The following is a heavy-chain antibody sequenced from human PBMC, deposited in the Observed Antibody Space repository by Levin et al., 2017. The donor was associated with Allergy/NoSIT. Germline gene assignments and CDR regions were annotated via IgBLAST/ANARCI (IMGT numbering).Heavy chain of an antibody. CDR2: IYYSGST. D-gene: IGHD1-26*01. Sequence: SETLSLTCTVSGGSISSYYWSWIRQPPGKGLEWIGYIYYSGSTNYNPSLKSRVTISVDTSKNQFSLKLSSVTAADTAVYYCARDKNGDGWELSFDYWGQGTLVTVSS. CDR1: GGSISSYY. J-gene: IGHJ4*02. V-gene: IGHV4-59*01. CDR3: ARDKNGDGWELSFDY.